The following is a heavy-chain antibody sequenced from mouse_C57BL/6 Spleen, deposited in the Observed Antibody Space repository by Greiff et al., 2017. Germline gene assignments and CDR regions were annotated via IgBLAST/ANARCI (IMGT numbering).Heavy chain of an antibody. J-gene: IGHJ4*01. CDR1: GYTFTSYW. V-gene: IGHV1-69*01. CDR2: IDPSDSYT. CDR3: ARGRAYYAMDY. Sequence: VQLQQPGAELVMPGASVKLSCKASGYTFTSYWMHWVKQRPGQGLEWIGEIDPSDSYTNYNQKFKGKSTLTVDKSSSTAYMQLSSLTSEDSAVYCCARGRAYYAMDYWGQGTSVTVSS.